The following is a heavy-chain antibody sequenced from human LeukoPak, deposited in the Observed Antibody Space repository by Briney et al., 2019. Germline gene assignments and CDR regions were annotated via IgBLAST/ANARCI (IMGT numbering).Heavy chain of an antibody. D-gene: IGHD6-13*01. J-gene: IGHJ4*02. CDR2: IIPIFGTA. CDR3: ARGAGYSSSWYVYYFDY. CDR1: GGTFSSYA. V-gene: IGHV1-69*13. Sequence: SVKVSCKASGGTFSSYAISWVRQAPGQGLEWMGGIIPIFGTANHAQKFQGRVTITADESTSTAYMELSSLRSEDTAVYYCARGAGYSSSWYVYYFDYWGQGTLVTVSS.